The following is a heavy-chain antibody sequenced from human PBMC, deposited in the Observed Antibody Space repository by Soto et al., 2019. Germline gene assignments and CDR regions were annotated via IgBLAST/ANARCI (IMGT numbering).Heavy chain of an antibody. CDR3: ARPKEMGDDVFDI. CDR1: GYRFTTYW. CDR2: IYPGDSYT. J-gene: IGHJ3*02. Sequence: GESLKISCKGFGYRFTTYWIAWVRQMPGKGLEWMGIIYPGDSYTRYSPSFQGQVTISADKSINTAYLQWSSLKASDTAMYYCARPKEMGDDVFDIWGQGTMVPVSS. D-gene: IGHD1-26*01. V-gene: IGHV5-51*01.